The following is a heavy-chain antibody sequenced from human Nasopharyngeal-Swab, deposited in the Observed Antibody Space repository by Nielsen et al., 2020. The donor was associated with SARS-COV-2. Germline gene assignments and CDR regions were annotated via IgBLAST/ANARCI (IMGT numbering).Heavy chain of an antibody. D-gene: IGHD3-16*01. CDR2: ISSSSSYI. Sequence: GESLKISCAASGFTFSSYSMNWVRQAPGKGLEWVSSISSSSSYIYYADSVKGRFTISRDNAKNSLYLQMNSLRAEDTAVYYCAKDTLGGDYWGQGTLVTVSS. CDR1: GFTFSSYS. J-gene: IGHJ4*02. CDR3: AKDTLGGDY. V-gene: IGHV3-21*04.